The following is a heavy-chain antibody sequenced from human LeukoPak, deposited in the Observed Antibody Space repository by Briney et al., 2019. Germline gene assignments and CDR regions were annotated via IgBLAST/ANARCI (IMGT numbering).Heavy chain of an antibody. J-gene: IGHJ5*02. Sequence: PSETLSLTCNVSGVSISSYYWSWIRQPAGKGLEWIGHIYSSGSTNYNPSLQSRVTLSLDTSKNQFSLKLSSVTAADTAVYYCVRGLPSGWSHWFDPWGQGTLVTVSS. CDR3: VRGLPSGWSHWFDP. CDR2: IYSSGST. D-gene: IGHD6-19*01. V-gene: IGHV4-4*07. CDR1: GVSISSYY.